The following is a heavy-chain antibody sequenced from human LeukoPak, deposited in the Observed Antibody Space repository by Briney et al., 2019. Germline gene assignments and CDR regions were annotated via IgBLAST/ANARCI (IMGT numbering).Heavy chain of an antibody. Sequence: GGSLRLSCAASGFTFNNYNMNWVRQAPGKALEWVSSITSSGTYIFYADSVKGRFTISRDNAKNSLYLQMNSLRAEDTAVYYCAREFGDDYTSPTTDYWGQGTLVTVSS. V-gene: IGHV3-21*01. CDR3: AREFGDDYTSPTTDY. J-gene: IGHJ4*02. D-gene: IGHD3-16*01. CDR2: ITSSGTYI. CDR1: GFTFNNYN.